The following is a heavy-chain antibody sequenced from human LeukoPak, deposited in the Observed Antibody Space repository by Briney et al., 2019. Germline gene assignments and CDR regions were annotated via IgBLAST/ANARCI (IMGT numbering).Heavy chain of an antibody. D-gene: IGHD6-19*01. CDR2: INHSGST. J-gene: IGHJ6*03. Sequence: PETLSLTCAVYGGSFSGYYWSWIRQPPGKGLEWIGEINHSGSTNYNPSLKSRVTISVDTSKNQFSLKLSSVTAADTAVYYCARHSAAVASLYYYYYMDVWGKGTTVTISS. CDR3: ARHSAAVASLYYYYYMDV. V-gene: IGHV4-34*01. CDR1: GGSFSGYY.